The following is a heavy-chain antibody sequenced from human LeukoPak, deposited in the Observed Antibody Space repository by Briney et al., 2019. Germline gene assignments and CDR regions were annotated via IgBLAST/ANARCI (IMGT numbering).Heavy chain of an antibody. V-gene: IGHV4-39*07. D-gene: IGHD6-19*01. CDR3: ARSSSGWPFDY. J-gene: IGHJ4*02. CDR2: IYYSGST. CDR1: GGSISSSSYY. Sequence: PSETLSLTCTVSGGSISSSSYYWGWIRQPPGKGLEWIGSIYYSGSTYYNPSLKSRVTISVDTSKNQFSLKLSSVTAADTAVYYCARSSSGWPFDYWGQGTLVTVSS.